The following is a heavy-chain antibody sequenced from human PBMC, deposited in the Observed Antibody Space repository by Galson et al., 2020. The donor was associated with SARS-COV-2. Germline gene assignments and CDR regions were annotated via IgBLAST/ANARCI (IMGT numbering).Heavy chain of an antibody. CDR1: GGSTSKYY. CDR3: ARVGGNDGWNWFDP. CDR2: IYYSGGT. V-gene: IGHV4-59*01. Sequence: SETLSLTCSVSGGSTSKYYWSWLRQSPGKGLEWIGNIYYSGGTKYNPSLKSRVSMSVDTSENQFSLKLNSVTAEDTAVYYCARVGGNDGWNWFDPWGQGTLVTVSS. D-gene: IGHD1-1*01. J-gene: IGHJ5*02.